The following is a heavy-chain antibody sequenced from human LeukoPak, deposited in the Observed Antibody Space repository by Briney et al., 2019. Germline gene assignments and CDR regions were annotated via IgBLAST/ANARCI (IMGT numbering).Heavy chain of an antibody. V-gene: IGHV3-23*01. CDR2: ISGSGGST. Sequence: PEGSLRVSRAASGFTFSSYAMCWVRQAPGKGLEWVSAISGSGGSTYYADSVMDRFTISRDNSKNTVYLQMNSLRAEDTAVYYCAKEYLVDWLPIAFDIWGQGTV. CDR1: GFTFSSYA. CDR3: AKEYLVDWLPIAFDI. D-gene: IGHD2-2*01. J-gene: IGHJ3*02.